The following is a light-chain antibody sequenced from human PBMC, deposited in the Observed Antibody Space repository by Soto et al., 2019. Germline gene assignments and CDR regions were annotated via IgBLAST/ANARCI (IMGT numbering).Light chain of an antibody. CDR3: TAWDSSLSAVL. Sequence: QSVLTQPPSASGTTGQRVTITCSGSSSNIGSNYVYWYQQLAGTAPKLLIYGDSQRPSGVPDRFSGSKSGTSASLAISGLRSVDEADYYCTAWDSSLSAVLFGGGTKLTVL. CDR2: GDS. V-gene: IGLV1-47*02. CDR1: SSNIGSNY. J-gene: IGLJ3*02.